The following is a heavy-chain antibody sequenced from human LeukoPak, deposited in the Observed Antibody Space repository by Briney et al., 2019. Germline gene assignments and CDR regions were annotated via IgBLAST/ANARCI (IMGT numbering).Heavy chain of an antibody. D-gene: IGHD3-22*01. V-gene: IGHV4-31*03. CDR3: ARSRQRDYDSNPAIDY. CDR1: GGSISNGGYY. Sequence: SETLSLTCTVSGGSISNGGYYWSWIRQHPGKGLEWIGYIYYSGSTYYNPSLKSRVTISVDTSKNQFSLKLSSVTAADTAVYYCARSRQRDYDSNPAIDYWGQGTLVTVSS. CDR2: IYYSGST. J-gene: IGHJ4*02.